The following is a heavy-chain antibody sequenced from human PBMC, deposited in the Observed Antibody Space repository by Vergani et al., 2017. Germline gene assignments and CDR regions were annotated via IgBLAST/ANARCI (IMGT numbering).Heavy chain of an antibody. CDR1: GFTFDDYT. Sequence: EVQLVESGGVVVQPGGSLRLSCAASGFTFDDYTMHWVRQAPGKGLEWVSLISWDGGSTYYADSVKGRFTISRDNSKNTLYLQMNSLRAEDTAVYYCAKDRSSGYYLDYWGQGTLVTVSS. V-gene: IGHV3-43*01. CDR3: AKDRSSGYYLDY. D-gene: IGHD3-22*01. J-gene: IGHJ4*02. CDR2: ISWDGGST.